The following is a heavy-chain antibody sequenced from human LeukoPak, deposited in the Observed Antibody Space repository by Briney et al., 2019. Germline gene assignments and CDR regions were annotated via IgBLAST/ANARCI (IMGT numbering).Heavy chain of an antibody. CDR1: GFTFSSYS. J-gene: IGHJ4*02. Sequence: GSLRLSCAASGFTFSSYSMNWVRQAPGKGLEWVAVISYDGSNKYYADSVKGRFTISRDNSKNTLYLQMNSLRAEDTAVYYCASRDGYNGGYWGQGTLVTVSS. CDR2: ISYDGSNK. D-gene: IGHD5-24*01. CDR3: ASRDGYNGGY. V-gene: IGHV3-30*03.